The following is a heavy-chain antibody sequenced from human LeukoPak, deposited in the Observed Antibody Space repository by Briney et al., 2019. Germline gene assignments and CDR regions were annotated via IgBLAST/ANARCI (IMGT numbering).Heavy chain of an antibody. CDR1: GYTFTSYY. D-gene: IGHD3-3*01. CDR2: INPSGGNT. Sequence: ASVKVSCKASGYTFTSYYMHWVRQAPGQGLEWMGIINPSGGNTGYAQKFQGRVTMTRNTSISTAYMELSSLRSEDTAVYYCARGGVFGVVTNYYYYGMDVWGQGTTVTVSS. J-gene: IGHJ6*02. CDR3: ARGGVFGVVTNYYYYGMDV. V-gene: IGHV1-46*01.